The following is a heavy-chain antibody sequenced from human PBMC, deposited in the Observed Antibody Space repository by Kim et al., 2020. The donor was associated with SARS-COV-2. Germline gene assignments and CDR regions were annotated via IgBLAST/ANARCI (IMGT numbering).Heavy chain of an antibody. V-gene: IGHV3-13*01. CDR2: IGTAGDT. Sequence: GGSLRLSCAASGFTFSSYDMHWVRQATGKGLEWVSAIGTAGDTYYPGSVKGRFTISRENAKNSLYLQMNSLRAGDTAVYYCARNGQGGDSSGYYYDYWGQGTLVTVSS. CDR1: GFTFSSYD. CDR3: ARNGQGGDSSGYYYDY. J-gene: IGHJ4*02. D-gene: IGHD3-22*01.